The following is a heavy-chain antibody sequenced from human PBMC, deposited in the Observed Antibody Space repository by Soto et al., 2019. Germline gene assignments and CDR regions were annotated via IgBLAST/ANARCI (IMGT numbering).Heavy chain of an antibody. CDR3: ATLPPRIVVVVLPIPS. CDR2: IYHTAST. V-gene: IGHV4-4*02. CDR1: GGSISSTNW. Sequence: QVQLQQSGPRLARPSGTLSLTCVVSGGSISSTNWWTWVRQTPGKGLEWIGEIYHTASTKYNPSLKNRVTISLDKSNNQVSLNLNSVTAADTAVYYCATLPPRIVVVVLPIPSWGQGTLVTVSS. J-gene: IGHJ4*02. D-gene: IGHD2-15*01.